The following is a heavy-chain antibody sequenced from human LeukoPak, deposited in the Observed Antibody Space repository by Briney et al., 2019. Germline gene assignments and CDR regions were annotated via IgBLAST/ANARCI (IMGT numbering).Heavy chain of an antibody. CDR2: ISYDGSNK. J-gene: IGHJ4*02. CDR1: GFTFSSYG. D-gene: IGHD6-6*01. Sequence: PGRSLRLSCAASGFTFSSYGMHWVRRAPGKGLEWVAVISYDGSNKYYADSVKGRFTISRDNSKNTLYLQMNGLRAEDTAVYYCAKEGSSSPFDYWGQGTLVTVSS. V-gene: IGHV3-30*18. CDR3: AKEGSSSPFDY.